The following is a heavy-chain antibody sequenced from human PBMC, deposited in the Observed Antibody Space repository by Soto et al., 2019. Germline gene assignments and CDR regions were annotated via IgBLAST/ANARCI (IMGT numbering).Heavy chain of an antibody. CDR2: ISYDGSNK. D-gene: IGHD1-1*01. CDR3: AKGLGVWNYYYYGMDV. CDR1: GFTFSSYG. J-gene: IGHJ6*02. V-gene: IGHV3-30*18. Sequence: GGSLRLSCAASGFTFSSYGMHWVRQAPGKGLEWVAVISYDGSNKYYADSVKGRFTISRDNSKNTLYLQMNSLRAEDTAVYYCAKGLGVWNYYYYGMDVWGQGTTVTVSS.